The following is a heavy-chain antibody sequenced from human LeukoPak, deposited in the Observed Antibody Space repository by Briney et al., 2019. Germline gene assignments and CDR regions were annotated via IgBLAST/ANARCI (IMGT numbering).Heavy chain of an antibody. CDR3: TRDPGELIVATTFDP. J-gene: IGHJ5*02. CDR2: IIPIFGTA. Sequence: GASVKVSCKASGGTFSSYAISWVRQAPGQGLEWMGGIIPIFGTANYAQKFQGRVTITADESTSTAYMELRSLKPDDTAIYYCTRDPGELIVATTFDPWGQGTLVTVSA. D-gene: IGHD5-12*01. CDR1: GGTFSSYA. V-gene: IGHV1-69*13.